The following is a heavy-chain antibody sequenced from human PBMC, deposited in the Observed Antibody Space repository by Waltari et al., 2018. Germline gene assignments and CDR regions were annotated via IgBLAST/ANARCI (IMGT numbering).Heavy chain of an antibody. Sequence: EVQLLESGGGLVQPGGSLRLPCSASGFTFSSYSMGWVRKAPGKGLEWVSAIRGGDGTTYYADSVKGRFTISRDNSRNTLNLQMNSLRAEDTAIYYCASHVDSAPWGQGTLVTVSS. D-gene: IGHD5-18*01. CDR3: ASHVDSAP. V-gene: IGHV3-23*01. CDR1: GFTFSSYS. CDR2: IRGGDGTT. J-gene: IGHJ4*02.